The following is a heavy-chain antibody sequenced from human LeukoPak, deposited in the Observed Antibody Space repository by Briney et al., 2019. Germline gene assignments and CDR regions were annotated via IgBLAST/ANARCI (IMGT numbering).Heavy chain of an antibody. CDR2: LHPGDSDT. Sequence: GESLKISCKGSGNIFSSYWISWVRQVPGKGLEWMGILHPGDSDTRYSPSFQGQVTISADKSINTAYLQWSSLKASDTAMYYCARRRGSTVTTGADFDYWGQGTLVTVSS. V-gene: IGHV5-51*01. CDR3: ARRRGSTVTTGADFDY. CDR1: GNIFSSYW. J-gene: IGHJ4*02. D-gene: IGHD4-17*01.